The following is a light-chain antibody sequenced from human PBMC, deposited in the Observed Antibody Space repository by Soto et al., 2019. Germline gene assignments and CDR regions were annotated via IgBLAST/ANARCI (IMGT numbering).Light chain of an antibody. CDR3: QQYSKWPIT. J-gene: IGKJ5*01. CDR2: DAS. V-gene: IGKV3D-20*02. Sequence: EIVLTQSPGTLSLSPGERATLSCRASQSVSSSYLAWYQQKPGQAPRLLIYDASNRATGIPARFSGSGSGTEFSLTISSLQSEDFAVYYCQQYSKWPITFGQGTRLEIK. CDR1: QSVSSSY.